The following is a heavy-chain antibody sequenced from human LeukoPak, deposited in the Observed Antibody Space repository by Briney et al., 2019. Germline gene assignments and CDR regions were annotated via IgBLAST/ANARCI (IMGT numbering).Heavy chain of an antibody. CDR1: GGSISSYY. Sequence: SETLSLTCTVSGGSISSYYWSWIRQPPGKGLEWIGYIYYSRSTNYNPSLKSRVTISVDTSKNQFSLKLSSVTAADTAVYYCASHVDIVATFDYWGQGTLVTVSS. CDR3: ASHVDIVATFDY. CDR2: IYYSRST. D-gene: IGHD5-12*01. J-gene: IGHJ4*02. V-gene: IGHV4-59*01.